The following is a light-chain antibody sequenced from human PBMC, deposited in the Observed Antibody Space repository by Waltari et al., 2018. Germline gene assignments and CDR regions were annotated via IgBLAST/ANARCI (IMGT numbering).Light chain of an antibody. V-gene: IGLV3-19*01. J-gene: IGLJ2*01. CDR1: SLRSSY. CDR2: GKN. CDR3: NSRDRGGNYVI. Sequence: SSELTQDPAVSVALGQTVRITCQGDSLRSSYASWYHQKPGQAPVLVMYGKNNRPSGIPGRFSGSRSGNTASLTITGAQAEDEADYYCNSRDRGGNYVIFGGGTKLTVL.